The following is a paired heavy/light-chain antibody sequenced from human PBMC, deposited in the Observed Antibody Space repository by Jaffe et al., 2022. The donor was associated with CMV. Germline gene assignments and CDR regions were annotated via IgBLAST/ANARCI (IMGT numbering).Heavy chain of an antibody. CDR2: ISTDGRST. CDR3: ARDVLR. D-gene: IGHD3-16*01. V-gene: IGHV3-74*01. J-gene: IGHJ4*02. CDR1: GFTFSNYW. Sequence: EVQLVESGGGLVQWGGSLRLSCAASGFTFSNYWMHWVRQTPGKGPVWVSRISTDGRSTNYADSVKGRFTISRDNAKNILYLQMNSLRVEDTAVYYCARDVLRWGQGTLVTVSS.
Light chain of an antibody. J-gene: IGKJ4*01. CDR1: QSVTSNY. CDR3: QQYADSLS. Sequence: EIVLTQSPDTLSLSPGERATLSCRASQSVTSNYLAWYRQKPGQAPRLLIYGASIRTGDTPDRFSGSGSGTDFTLTISRLEPEDFAVYYCQQYADSLSFGGGTKVEIK. V-gene: IGKV3-20*01. CDR2: GAS.